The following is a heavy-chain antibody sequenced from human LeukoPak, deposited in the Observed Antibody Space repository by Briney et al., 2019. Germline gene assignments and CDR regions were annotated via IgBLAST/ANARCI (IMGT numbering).Heavy chain of an antibody. CDR1: GFTFSRYA. D-gene: IGHD3-9*01. V-gene: IGHV3-30-3*01. CDR3: ARDRTTKTGYKSYFDY. CDR2: ISYDGSNK. Sequence: GGSLRLSCAASGFTFSRYAMHWVRQAPGKGLEWVAVISYDGSNKYYADSVKGRFTISRDSSKNTLYMQMNSLRAEDTAVYYCARDRTTKTGYKSYFDYWGQGTLVTVSS. J-gene: IGHJ4*02.